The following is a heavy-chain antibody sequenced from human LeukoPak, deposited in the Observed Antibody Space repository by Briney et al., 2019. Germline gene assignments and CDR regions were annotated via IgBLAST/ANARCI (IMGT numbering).Heavy chain of an antibody. J-gene: IGHJ1*01. V-gene: IGHV4-39*01. CDR1: GDSVSRGDSY. Sequence: EPSETLSLTCSVSGDSVSRGDSYWDWIRQPPGKGLEWIGTIYHSGRTYYSPSLKSRVTMSVDPSNNQFSLNLRSVTAADTAVYYCARRRYYDGSGYLEWGQGTLLSVSS. CDR2: IYHSGRT. D-gene: IGHD3-22*01. CDR3: ARRRYYDGSGYLE.